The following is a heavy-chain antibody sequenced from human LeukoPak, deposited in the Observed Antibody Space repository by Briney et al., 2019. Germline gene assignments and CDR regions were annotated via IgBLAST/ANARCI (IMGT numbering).Heavy chain of an antibody. Sequence: GGSLRLSCAASGFTFSSYAMSWVRQAPGKGLEWVANIKQDGSEKYYVDSVKGRFTISRDNAKNSLYLQMNSLRAEDTAVYYCARDPRSGGYYYYYYYMDVWGKGTTVTVSS. J-gene: IGHJ6*03. CDR3: ARDPRSGGYYYYYYYMDV. V-gene: IGHV3-7*01. CDR2: IKQDGSEK. CDR1: GFTFSSYA. D-gene: IGHD2-15*01.